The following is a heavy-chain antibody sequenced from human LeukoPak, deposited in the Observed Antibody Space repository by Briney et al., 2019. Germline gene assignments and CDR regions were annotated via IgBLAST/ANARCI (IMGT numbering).Heavy chain of an antibody. CDR3: ARDQMGMNWFDP. Sequence: PSETLSLTCAVSGGSMSNSYWSWIRQPAGKGLEWIGRIYSSGSTNYNPSLKSRVTISIDTSKNQFSLRLSSVTAADTAVYYCARDQMGMNWFDPWGQGTLVTVSS. V-gene: IGHV4-4*07. D-gene: IGHD1-26*01. J-gene: IGHJ5*02. CDR2: IYSSGST. CDR1: GGSMSNSY.